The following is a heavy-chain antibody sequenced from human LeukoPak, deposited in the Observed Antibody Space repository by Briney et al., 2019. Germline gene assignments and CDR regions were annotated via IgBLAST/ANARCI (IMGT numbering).Heavy chain of an antibody. CDR3: ASPGMAEGSGSFGY. CDR1: GFSITSGYY. CDR2: IYHSGST. Sequence: ASETLSLTCSVSGFSITSGYYWGWIRQPPGKGLEWIGSIYHSGSTYYNPSLKSRVTISVDTSKNQFSLKLSSVTAADTAVYYCASPGMAEGSGSFGYWGQGTLVTVSS. D-gene: IGHD3-10*01. J-gene: IGHJ4*02. V-gene: IGHV4-38-2*02.